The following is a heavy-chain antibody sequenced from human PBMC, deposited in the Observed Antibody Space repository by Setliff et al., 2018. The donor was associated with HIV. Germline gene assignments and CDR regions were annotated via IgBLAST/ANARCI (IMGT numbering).Heavy chain of an antibody. V-gene: IGHV1-18*01. CDR2: ISDYTGNT. CDR3: ARQGAQQELTPYYSYGMDV. J-gene: IGHJ6*02. Sequence: GASVKVSCKASGYTFSSHGITWVRQVPGQGLEWMGWISDYTGNTNYAQKFQARVTMTIDSSTTTAYMELRSLRADDTALYYCARQGAQQELTPYYSYGMDVWGQGTTVTVSS. D-gene: IGHD3-16*01. CDR1: GYTFSSHG.